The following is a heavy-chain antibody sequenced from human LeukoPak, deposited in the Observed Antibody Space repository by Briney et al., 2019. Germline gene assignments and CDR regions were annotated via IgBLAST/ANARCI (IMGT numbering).Heavy chain of an antibody. Sequence: GGSLRLSCTTSGFAFSNYAMNWVRQAPGKGPEWVSGISGFNAYYADSVKGRFTIFRDNSKNVLYLQMDRLRAEDTAVYSCAKDVCTSPRCLLYFDSWGQGTLVTVSS. V-gene: IGHV3-23*01. CDR3: AKDVCTSPRCLLYFDS. J-gene: IGHJ4*02. D-gene: IGHD2-8*01. CDR2: ISGFNA. CDR1: GFAFSNYA.